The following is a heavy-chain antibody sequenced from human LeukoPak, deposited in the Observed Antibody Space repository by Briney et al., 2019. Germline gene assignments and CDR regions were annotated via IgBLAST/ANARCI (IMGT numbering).Heavy chain of an antibody. CDR2: INSDGSST. Sequence: GGSLRLSCAVSGFTFSSYWMHWVRQAPGKGLVWVSRINSDGSSTSYADSVKGRFTISRDNAKNTLYLQMNSLRAEDTAVYYCARSQVAVGYYYGMDVWGQGTTVTVSS. CDR3: ARSQVAVGYYYGMDV. J-gene: IGHJ6*02. D-gene: IGHD6-19*01. V-gene: IGHV3-74*01. CDR1: GFTFSSYW.